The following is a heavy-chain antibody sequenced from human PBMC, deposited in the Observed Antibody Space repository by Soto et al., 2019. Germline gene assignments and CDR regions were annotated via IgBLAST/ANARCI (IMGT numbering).Heavy chain of an antibody. D-gene: IGHD4-4*01. CDR3: ARPGYSNYGPGVDV. CDR1: GFTFSVYS. V-gene: IGHV3-74*01. Sequence: EVQLVESGGGLVQPGGSLRLSCAASGFTFSVYSMHWVRQAPGKGLVWVSRIDSDGSTTSYADSVKGRFTISRDNAKSTLYLQMNSLRAEDTAVYYCARPGYSNYGPGVDVWGQGTTVTVSS. J-gene: IGHJ6*02. CDR2: IDSDGSTT.